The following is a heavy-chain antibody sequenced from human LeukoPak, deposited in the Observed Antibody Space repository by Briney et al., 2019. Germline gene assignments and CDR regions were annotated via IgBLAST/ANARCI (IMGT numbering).Heavy chain of an antibody. Sequence: GGSLRLSCSASGFTFSSYAMHWVRQAPGKGLEYVSAISPDGGNTHYADSVKGRFSISRDNSKNTLYLQMSSLRPEDAAVYYCVPKGTEGYWGQGTLVTVSS. J-gene: IGHJ4*02. V-gene: IGHV3-64D*06. CDR2: ISPDGGNT. CDR3: VPKGTEGY. CDR1: GFTFSSYA.